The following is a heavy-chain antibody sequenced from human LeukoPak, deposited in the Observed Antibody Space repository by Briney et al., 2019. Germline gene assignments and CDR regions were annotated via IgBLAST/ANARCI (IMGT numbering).Heavy chain of an antibody. Sequence: GGSLSLSCAASGFTFSLYSITWVRQAPGKGLEWVSTITGSGENTFSAESVKGRFTISRDNSENTLYLQMNSLRAEDAAVYYCATGRTYHYFMDVWGQGTTVTVSS. CDR2: ITGSGENT. CDR1: GFTFSLYS. J-gene: IGHJ6*03. CDR3: ATGRTYHYFMDV. V-gene: IGHV3-23*01.